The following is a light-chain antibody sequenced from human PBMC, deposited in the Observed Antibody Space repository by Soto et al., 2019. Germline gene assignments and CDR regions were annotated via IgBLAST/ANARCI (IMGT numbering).Light chain of an antibody. CDR3: SSSTIRRTWV. Sequence: QSVLTQPASVSGSPGQAITISCTGTSSDVGGYNYVSWYQQHPGIAPKLIIYEVTNRPSGVSNRFSGSKSGNTASLTISGRQADDEAGYYCSSSTIRRTWVFGGGTKLTVL. CDR1: SSDVGGYNY. V-gene: IGLV2-14*01. J-gene: IGLJ3*02. CDR2: EVT.